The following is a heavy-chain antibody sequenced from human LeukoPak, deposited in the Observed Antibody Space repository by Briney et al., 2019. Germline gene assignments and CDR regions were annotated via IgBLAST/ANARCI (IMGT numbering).Heavy chain of an antibody. CDR3: ATSRYSSGRGYFDY. CDR2: IIPIFGTA. J-gene: IGHJ4*02. Sequence: GASVKVSCKASGGTFSSYAISWVRQAPGQGLEWMGGIIPIFGTANYAQKFQGRVTITTDESTSTAYMELSSLRSEDTAVYYCATSRYSSGRGYFDYWGQGTLVTVSS. V-gene: IGHV1-69*05. CDR1: GGTFSSYA. D-gene: IGHD6-19*01.